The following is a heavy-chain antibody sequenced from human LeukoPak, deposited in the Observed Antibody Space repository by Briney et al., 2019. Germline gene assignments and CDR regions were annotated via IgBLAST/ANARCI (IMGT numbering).Heavy chain of an antibody. D-gene: IGHD1-26*01. J-gene: IGHJ3*02. V-gene: IGHV4-59*01. CDR1: GGSISSYY. CDR3: ARVGGSYYSNAFDI. Sequence: SETLSLTCTVSGGSISSYYWSWIRQPPGKGLEWIGYIYYSGSTNYNPSLKSRVTISVDTSKNQFSLKLSSVTAADTAVYYCARVGGSYYSNAFDIWGQGTMVTVSS. CDR2: IYYSGST.